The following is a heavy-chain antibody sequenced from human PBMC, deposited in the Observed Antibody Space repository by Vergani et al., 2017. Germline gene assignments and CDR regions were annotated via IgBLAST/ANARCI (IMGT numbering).Heavy chain of an antibody. CDR2: IKSDGSIT. V-gene: IGHV3-74*03. Sequence: DVHLAESGGGFFQPGGSLRLSCSASGFPFNSYWMHWVGQVPGKGLLWVARIKSDGSITAYADSVKGRFTISRDNAQNTLYLQMNSLRVEDTGVYYCVRLRRGPWNFDLWGGGALITVCS. J-gene: IGHJ2*01. CDR3: VRLRRGPWNFDL. CDR1: GFPFNSYW.